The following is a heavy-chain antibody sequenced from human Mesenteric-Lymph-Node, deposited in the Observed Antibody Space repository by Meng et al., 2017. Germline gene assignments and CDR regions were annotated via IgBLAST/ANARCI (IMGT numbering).Heavy chain of an antibody. J-gene: IGHJ3*02. D-gene: IGHD3-10*01. CDR1: GFTLSNYW. V-gene: IGHV3-74*03. CDR2: INSDGSVT. Sequence: GESLKISCAASGFTLSNYWMHWVRQAPGKGLVWVSGINSDGSVTAYADSVKGRFTISRDNAKNSLYLQMNSLRAEDTAVYYCGAYFYGSATSSIWGPGTMVTVSS. CDR3: GAYFYGSATSSI.